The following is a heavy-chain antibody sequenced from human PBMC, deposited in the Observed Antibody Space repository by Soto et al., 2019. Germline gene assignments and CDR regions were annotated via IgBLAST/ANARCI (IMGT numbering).Heavy chain of an antibody. Sequence: ASVKVSCKASGYTFTSYGISWVRQAPGQGLEWMGIINAGSGSTSYAQKFQERVTMTRDTSTSTAYMELSSLRSEDTAVYFCAADPYYDSTWGQGTLVTVSS. CDR3: AADPYYDST. CDR1: GYTFTSYG. CDR2: INAGSGST. V-gene: IGHV1-46*01. D-gene: IGHD3-22*01. J-gene: IGHJ5*02.